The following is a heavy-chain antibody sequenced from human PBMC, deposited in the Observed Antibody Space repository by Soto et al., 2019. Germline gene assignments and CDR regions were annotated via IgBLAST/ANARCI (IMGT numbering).Heavy chain of an antibody. CDR2: ISYDGSNK. V-gene: IGHV3-30*18. D-gene: IGHD1-26*01. CDR1: GFTFSSYG. Sequence: GGSLRLSCAASGFTFSSYGMHWVRQAPGKGLEWVAVISYDGSNKYYADSVKGRFTISRDNSKNTLYLQMNSLRAEDTAVYYCAKDSGSYYYDYWGQGTLVTVSS. CDR3: AKDSGSYYYDY. J-gene: IGHJ4*02.